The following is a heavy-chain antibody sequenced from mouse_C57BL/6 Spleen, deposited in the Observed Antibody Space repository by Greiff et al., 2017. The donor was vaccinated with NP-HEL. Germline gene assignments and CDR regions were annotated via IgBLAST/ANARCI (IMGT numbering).Heavy chain of an antibody. CDR2: IYPGDGYT. Sequence: QVQLQQSGPELVQPGASVKISCKASGYAFSSSWMNWVKQRPGTGLEWIGRIYPGDGYTNYNGQFTGKATLTADKSSSTAYMQLSSLTSEDSAVYFCARNYGSSYEGFDYWGKGTTLTVSS. CDR3: ARNYGSSYEGFDY. J-gene: IGHJ2*01. CDR1: GYAFSSSW. V-gene: IGHV1-82*01. D-gene: IGHD1-1*01.